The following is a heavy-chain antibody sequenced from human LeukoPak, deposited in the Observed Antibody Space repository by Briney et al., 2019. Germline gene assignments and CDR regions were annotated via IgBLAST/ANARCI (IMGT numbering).Heavy chain of an antibody. D-gene: IGHD1/OR15-1a*01. CDR1: GFTFSSYA. CDR2: ISGSGGST. CDR3: AKPPITGTPPHFDY. V-gene: IGHV3-23*01. J-gene: IGHJ4*02. Sequence: GGSLRLSCAASGFTFSSYAMSWVRQAPGKGLEWVSLISGSGGSTYYADSVKGRSTISRDNSKNTLYLQMNGLRAEDTAVYYCAKPPITGTPPHFDYWGQGTLVTVSS.